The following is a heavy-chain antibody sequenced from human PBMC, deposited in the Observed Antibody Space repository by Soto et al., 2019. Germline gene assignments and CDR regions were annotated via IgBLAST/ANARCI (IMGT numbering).Heavy chain of an antibody. J-gene: IGHJ6*02. CDR2: FSWSSVSI. CDR3: AEVISGRGSFYYYYGLDV. Sequence: EVQLVESGGGLVQPGRSLRLSCEASGLTFDDYAMHWARQAHGKGLEWVSGFSWSSVSIVSADSVRARFTISRDHAKHYLYLQMNSLRAEDTAFYYCAEVISGRGSFYYYYGLDVWGQGTSVTVSS. CDR1: GLTFDDYA. D-gene: IGHD1-26*01. V-gene: IGHV3-9*01.